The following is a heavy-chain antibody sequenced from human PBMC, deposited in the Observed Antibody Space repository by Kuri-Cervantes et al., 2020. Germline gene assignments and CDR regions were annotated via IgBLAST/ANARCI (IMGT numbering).Heavy chain of an antibody. CDR1: GFTFSTYA. D-gene: IGHD1-26*01. V-gene: IGHV3-30*01. CDR2: ISKEGNIK. J-gene: IGHJ2*01. CDR3: ARGATTRDWYFDL. Sequence: LSLTCAASGFTFSTYAMHWVRQAPGMGLEWVALISKEGNIKYYADSVKGRFTISRDNSNNTLFVQMNTLRDEDTAVYYCARGATTRDWYFDLWGRGSLVTVSS.